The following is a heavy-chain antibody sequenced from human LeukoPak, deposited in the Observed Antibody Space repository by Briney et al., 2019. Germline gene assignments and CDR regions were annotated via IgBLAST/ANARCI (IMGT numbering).Heavy chain of an antibody. V-gene: IGHV3-30*03. D-gene: IGHD2-15*01. Sequence: GGSLRLSCAASGFTFSSYGMHWVRQAPGKGLEWVAVISYDGSNKYYADSVKGRFTISRDNSKNTLYLQMNSLRAEDTAVYYCARGAYCSDDSCPGAFDIWGQGTMVTVSS. CDR1: GFTFSSYG. CDR2: ISYDGSNK. CDR3: ARGAYCSDDSCPGAFDI. J-gene: IGHJ3*02.